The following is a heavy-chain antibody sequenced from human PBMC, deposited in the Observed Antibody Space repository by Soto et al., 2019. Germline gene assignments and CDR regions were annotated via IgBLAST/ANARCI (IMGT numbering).Heavy chain of an antibody. CDR1: GFIFSAYA. CDR3: AKAQWLLGGDYFDS. CDR2: ISDTIGAT. D-gene: IGHD6-19*01. Sequence: GGSLRLSCAASGFIFSAYAMSWVRQAPGKGLEWVSTISDTIGATDYADSVKGRFTISRDISRSTLYLEMNNLRAEDTAMYYCAKAQWLLGGDYFDSRGQGALVTVSS. J-gene: IGHJ4*02. V-gene: IGHV3-23*01.